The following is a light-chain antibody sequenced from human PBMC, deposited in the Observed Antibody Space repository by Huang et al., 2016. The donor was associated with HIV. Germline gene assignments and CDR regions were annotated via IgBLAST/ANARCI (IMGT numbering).Light chain of an antibody. CDR1: QSVSSY. CDR3: QQSSSWPPRT. J-gene: IGKJ4*01. CDR2: TAS. V-gene: IGKV3-11*01. Sequence: EIVLTQSPATLSLSPAERATLSCRASQSVSSYLAWYHQKPGQAPRLLIYTASNRATGIPARFSGSGSGTDFTLTISSLEPEDFAIYYCQQSSSWPPRTFGGGTKVEIK.